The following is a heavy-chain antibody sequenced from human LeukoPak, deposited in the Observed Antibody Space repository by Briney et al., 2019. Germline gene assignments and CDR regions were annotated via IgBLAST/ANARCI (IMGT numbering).Heavy chain of an antibody. D-gene: IGHD3-9*01. V-gene: IGHV4-59*08. Sequence: SETLSLTCTFSGDSISSYYWSWIRQPPGKGLEWIGYIYYSGSTHYNPSLNSRVTISVDTSKNQFSLKLSSVTAADTAVYYCARRRGYDILTGYYSPLPFDYWGQGTLVTVSS. J-gene: IGHJ4*02. CDR1: GDSISSYY. CDR3: ARRRGYDILTGYYSPLPFDY. CDR2: IYYSGST.